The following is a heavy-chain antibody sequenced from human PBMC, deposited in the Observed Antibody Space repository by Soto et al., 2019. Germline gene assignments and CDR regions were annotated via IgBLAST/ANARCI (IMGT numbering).Heavy chain of an antibody. CDR3: ARGTYIGDYPFYYYYYMDV. V-gene: IGHV4-59*01. J-gene: IGHJ6*03. CDR1: GGSISSYY. CDR2: IYYSGST. Sequence: SETLSLTCTVSGGSISSYYWSWIRQPPGKGLEWIGYIYYSGSTNYNPSLKSRVTISVDTSKNQFSLKLSSVTAADTAVYYCARGTYIGDYPFYYYYYMDVWGKGTTVTVSS. D-gene: IGHD4-17*01.